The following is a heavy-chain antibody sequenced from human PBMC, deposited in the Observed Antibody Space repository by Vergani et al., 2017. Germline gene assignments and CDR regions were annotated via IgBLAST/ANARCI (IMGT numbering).Heavy chain of an antibody. D-gene: IGHD5-18*01. J-gene: IGHJ4*02. CDR1: GFTVSSNY. CDR3: AKGLGYSYGSVDY. Sequence: EVQLLESGGGLVQPGGSLRLSCAASGFTVSSNYMSWVRQAPGKGLEWVSVISGSGGSTYYADSVKGRFTISRDNSKNTLYLQMNSLRAEDTAVYYCAKGLGYSYGSVDYWGQGTLVTVSS. V-gene: IGHV3-23*01. CDR2: ISGSGGST.